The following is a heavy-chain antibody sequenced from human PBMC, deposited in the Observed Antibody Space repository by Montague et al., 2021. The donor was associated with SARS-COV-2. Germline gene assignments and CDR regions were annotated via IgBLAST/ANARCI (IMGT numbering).Heavy chain of an antibody. CDR2: ISSSGSTI. CDR1: GFTFSSYE. J-gene: IGHJ3*02. V-gene: IGHV3-48*03. Sequence: SLRLSCAASGFTFSSYEMNWVRQAPGKGLEWVSYISSSGSTIYYADSVKGRFTISRDDAKNSLYLQMNSLRAEDPAVYYCARESIRFEWVAGPDAFDIWGQGTMVTVSS. D-gene: IGHD6-19*01. CDR3: ARESIRFEWVAGPDAFDI.